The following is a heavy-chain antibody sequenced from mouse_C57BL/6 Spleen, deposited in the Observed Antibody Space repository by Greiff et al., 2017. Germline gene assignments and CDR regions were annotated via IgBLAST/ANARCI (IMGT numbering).Heavy chain of an antibody. CDR2: INPGSGGT. D-gene: IGHD2-2*01. CDR1: GYAFTNYL. CDR3: ARGDYGYDFDY. Sequence: QVQLQQSGAELVRPGTSVKVSCKASGYAFTNYLIEWVKQRPGQGLEWIGVINPGSGGTNYNEKFKGKATLTADKSSSTAYMQLSSLTSEDSAVXFCARGDYGYDFDYWGQGTTLTVSS. J-gene: IGHJ2*01. V-gene: IGHV1-54*01.